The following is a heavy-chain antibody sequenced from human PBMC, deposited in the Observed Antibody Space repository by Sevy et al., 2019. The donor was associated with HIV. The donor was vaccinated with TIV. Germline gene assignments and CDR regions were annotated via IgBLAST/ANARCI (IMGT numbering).Heavy chain of an antibody. V-gene: IGHV1-18*01. CDR3: ARYERLDYYGSGSHLGY. CDR2: ISAYNGNT. Sequence: ASVKVSCKASGYTFTSYGISWVGQAPGQGLEWMGWISAYNGNTNYAQKLEGRVTITTDTSTSTAYMELRSLRSDDTAVYYCARYERLDYYGSGSHLGYWGQGTLVTVSS. CDR1: GYTFTSYG. D-gene: IGHD3-10*01. J-gene: IGHJ4*02.